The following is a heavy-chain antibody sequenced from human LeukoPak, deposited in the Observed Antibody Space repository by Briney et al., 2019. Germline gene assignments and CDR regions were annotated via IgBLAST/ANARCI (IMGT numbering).Heavy chain of an antibody. CDR2: IIPVVSRI. J-gene: IGHJ4*02. CDR1: GGFSSYT. D-gene: IGHD2-15*01. CDR3: ATGPSGGPVY. Sequence: ASVKVSCKASGGFSSYTVNWVRQTPGQGLEWMGRIIPVVSRINSAQKFQGRITITADKSTSTAYMDLSNLTSEDTAVYYCATGPSGGPVYWGQGTLVTVSS. V-gene: IGHV1-69*02.